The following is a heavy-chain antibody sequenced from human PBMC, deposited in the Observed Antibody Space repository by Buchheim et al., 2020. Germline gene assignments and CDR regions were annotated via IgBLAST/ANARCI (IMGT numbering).Heavy chain of an antibody. Sequence: QVQLHQWGAGLLKPSETLSLTCAVYGGSFSDYYWSWIRQSPGKGLEWIGEINHSGTTNYNPSLTRRLTISVDTSRHQFSMKLRSVTAADTATFYCARDGGYSYGRTESTIRGGREIAVAGEEVWGQGTL. J-gene: IGHJ4*02. CDR3: ARDGGYSYGRTESTIRGGREIAVAGEEV. CDR2: INHSGTT. CDR1: GGSFSDYY. V-gene: IGHV4-34*01. D-gene: IGHD5-18*01.